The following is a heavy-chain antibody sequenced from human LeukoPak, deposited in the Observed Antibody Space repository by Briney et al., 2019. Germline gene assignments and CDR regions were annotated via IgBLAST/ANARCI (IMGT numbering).Heavy chain of an antibody. CDR1: GYTFTSYD. CDR3: ARGFTSSSWRNIWFDP. V-gene: IGHV1-8*03. CDR2: MNPNSGNT. J-gene: IGHJ5*02. Sequence: ASVKVSCKASGYTFTSYDINWVRQATGQGLEWMGWMNPNSGNTGYAQKFQGRVTITRNTSISTAYMELSSLRSEDTAVYYCARGFTSSSWRNIWFDPWGQGTLVTVSS. D-gene: IGHD6-13*01.